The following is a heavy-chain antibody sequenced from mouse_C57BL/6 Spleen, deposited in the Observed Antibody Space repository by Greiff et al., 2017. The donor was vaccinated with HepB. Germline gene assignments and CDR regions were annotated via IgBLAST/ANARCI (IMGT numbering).Heavy chain of an antibody. CDR2: IRLKSDNYAT. V-gene: IGHV6-3*01. CDR1: GFTFSNYW. Sequence: EVKLMESGGGLVQPGGSMKLSCVASGFTFSNYWMNWVRQSPEKGLEWVAQIRLKSDNYATHYAESVKGRFTISRDDSKSSVYLQMNNLRAEDTGIYYCSVYYDYDCFAYWGQGTLVTVSA. CDR3: SVYYDYDCFAY. J-gene: IGHJ3*01. D-gene: IGHD2-4*01.